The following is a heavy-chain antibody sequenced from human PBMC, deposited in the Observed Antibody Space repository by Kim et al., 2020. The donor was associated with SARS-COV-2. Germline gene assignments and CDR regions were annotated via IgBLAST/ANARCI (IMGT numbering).Heavy chain of an antibody. D-gene: IGHD2-2*01. CDR1: GYTFTSYA. Sequence: ASVKVSCKASGYTFTSYAMNWVRQAPGQGLEWMGWINTNTGNPTYAQGFTGRFVFSLDTSVSTAYLQISSLKAEDTAVYYCAHYIVVDESDAFDIWGQGTMVTVSS. J-gene: IGHJ3*02. CDR3: AHYIVVDESDAFDI. CDR2: INTNTGNP. V-gene: IGHV7-4-1*02.